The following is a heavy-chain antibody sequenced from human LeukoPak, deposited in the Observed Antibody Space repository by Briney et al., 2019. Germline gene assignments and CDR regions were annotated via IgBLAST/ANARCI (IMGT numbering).Heavy chain of an antibody. CDR2: ISYDGSNK. D-gene: IGHD6-13*01. CDR1: GFTFSSYA. CDR3: ARGYKPGSSWYSLFW. Sequence: SGGSLRLSCAASGFTFSSYAMHWVRQAPGKGLEWVAVISYDGSNKYYADSVKGRFTISRDNSKNTLYLQMNSLRAEDTAVYYCARGYKPGSSWYSLFWWGQGTLVTVSS. J-gene: IGHJ4*02. V-gene: IGHV3-30*04.